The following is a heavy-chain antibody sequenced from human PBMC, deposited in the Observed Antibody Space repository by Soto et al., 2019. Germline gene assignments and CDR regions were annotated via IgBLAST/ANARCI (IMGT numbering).Heavy chain of an antibody. CDR3: VKDTRRYCSSTSCPYYYGMDV. Sequence: GGSMRLSGSPSGFTFSSYAIHWVRQAPGKVLEYVSAISSNGGSAYYADSVKGRFTISRDNSKNTLYLQMSSLRAEDTAVYYCVKDTRRYCSSTSCPYYYGMDVWGQGTTVTVSS. CDR1: GFTFSSYA. D-gene: IGHD2-2*01. CDR2: ISSNGGSA. V-gene: IGHV3-64D*06. J-gene: IGHJ6*02.